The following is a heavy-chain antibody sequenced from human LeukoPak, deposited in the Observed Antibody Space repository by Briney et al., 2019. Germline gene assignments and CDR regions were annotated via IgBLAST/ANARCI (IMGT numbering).Heavy chain of an antibody. CDR1: GFTFSNHG. CDR3: AKDTSRTAY. CDR2: ISYDGSNK. V-gene: IGHV3-30*18. Sequence: GGSLRLSCAASGFTFSNHGMHWVRRTPGKGLEWVAVISYDGSNKYYADSVKGRFTISRDNSKNTLYLQMNSLRAEDTAVYYCAKDTSRTAYWGQGTLVTVSS. D-gene: IGHD3-16*01. J-gene: IGHJ4*02.